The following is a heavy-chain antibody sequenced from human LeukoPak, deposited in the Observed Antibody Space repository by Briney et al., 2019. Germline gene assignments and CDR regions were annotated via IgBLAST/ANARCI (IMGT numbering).Heavy chain of an antibody. J-gene: IGHJ4*02. Sequence: GASVKVSCKASGYTFTSYDINWVRQATGQGLEWMGWMNPNSGNTGYAQKFQGRVTMTRNTSISTAYMELSSLRSEDTAVYYCASMTAAAGTLPFDYWGQGTLVTVSS. CDR3: ASMTAAAGTLPFDY. CDR1: GYTFTSYD. V-gene: IGHV1-8*01. CDR2: MNPNSGNT. D-gene: IGHD6-13*01.